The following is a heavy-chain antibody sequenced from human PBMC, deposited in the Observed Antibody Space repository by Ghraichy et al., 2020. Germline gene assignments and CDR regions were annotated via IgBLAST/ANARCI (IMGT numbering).Heavy chain of an antibody. Sequence: GGSLRLSCAASGFTFSSYWMHWVRQAPGKGLVWVSRINGDGISTNYADSVKGRFTISRDNAKNTLYLQMNSLRAEDTAVYYCARDGGSYSPFGYWGPGTLVTVS. V-gene: IGHV3-74*01. CDR1: GFTFSSYW. CDR2: INGDGIST. J-gene: IGHJ4*02. D-gene: IGHD1-26*01. CDR3: ARDGGSYSPFGY.